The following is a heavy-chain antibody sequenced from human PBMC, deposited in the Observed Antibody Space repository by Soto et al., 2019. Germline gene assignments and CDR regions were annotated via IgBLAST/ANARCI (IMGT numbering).Heavy chain of an antibody. CDR3: VKDDGGNPSTEPH. D-gene: IGHD2-15*01. J-gene: IGHJ4*02. V-gene: IGHV3-23*01. CDR1: GFTFRSSP. CDR2: INGGDDSK. Sequence: GGSLRLSCAVSGFTFRSSPMSWVRRAPGKGLEWVSGINGGDDSKHYAESVRGRFTITRDNSKNTLLLQMDSLRVEDTAIYFCVKDDGGNPSTEPHWGQGTLVTVSS.